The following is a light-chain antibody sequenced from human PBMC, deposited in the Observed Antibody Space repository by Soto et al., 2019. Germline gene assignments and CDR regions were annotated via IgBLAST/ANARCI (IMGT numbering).Light chain of an antibody. CDR2: DVS. Sequence: QSVLTQPASVSGSPGQSITISCTGTSSDVGGYNYVSWYQQHPGKAPKLMIYDVSNRPSGVSNRFSGSKSGNTASLTISGLRAEDEADYYCSSYTSSSTLDVVFGGGTQLTVL. V-gene: IGLV2-14*01. CDR3: SSYTSSSTLDVV. J-gene: IGLJ2*01. CDR1: SSDVGGYNY.